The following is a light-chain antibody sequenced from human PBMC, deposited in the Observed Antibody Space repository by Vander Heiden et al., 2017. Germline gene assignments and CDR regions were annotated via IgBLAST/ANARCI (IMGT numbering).Light chain of an antibody. CDR2: KAS. CDR3: QQENSYSWT. J-gene: IGKJ1*01. V-gene: IGKV1-5*03. Sequence: DIQMTQSPSTLSASVGDRVTITCRASQSVNSWLAWYQQKPGKAPKLLIYKASSLESGVPSRFSGSGSGTEFTFTISSLQPDDFATYYCQQENSYSWTFGQGTKVEIK. CDR1: QSVNSW.